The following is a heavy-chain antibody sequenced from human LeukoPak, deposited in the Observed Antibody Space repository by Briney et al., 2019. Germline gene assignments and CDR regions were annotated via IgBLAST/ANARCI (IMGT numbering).Heavy chain of an antibody. Sequence: GGSLRLSCAGSGFIFNNYAMHWVRQPPGKGLEWVSGISWNSGSIDYADSVKGRFTISRDNSKNTLYLQMNSLRAEDTAVYYCARDPNSSGWYSDFDYWGQGTLVTVSS. CDR1: GFIFNNYA. CDR2: ISWNSGSI. J-gene: IGHJ4*02. V-gene: IGHV3-9*01. CDR3: ARDPNSSGWYSDFDY. D-gene: IGHD6-19*01.